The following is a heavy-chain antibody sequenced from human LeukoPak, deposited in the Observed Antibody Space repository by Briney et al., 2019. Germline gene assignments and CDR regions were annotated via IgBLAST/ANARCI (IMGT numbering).Heavy chain of an antibody. CDR2: ISWNSGSI. CDR1: GFTFDDYA. J-gene: IGHJ4*02. Sequence: GRSLRLSCAASGFTFDDYAMHWVRQAPGKGLEWVSGISWNSGSIGYADSVKGRFTISRDNAKNSLYLQMNSLRAEDTAVYYCARDMGGFDYWGQGTLVTVPS. V-gene: IGHV3-9*01. CDR3: ARDMGGFDY. D-gene: IGHD3-16*01.